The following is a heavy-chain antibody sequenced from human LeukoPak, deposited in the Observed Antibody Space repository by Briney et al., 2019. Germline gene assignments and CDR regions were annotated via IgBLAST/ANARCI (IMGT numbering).Heavy chain of an antibody. CDR3: AKEGYSSSLVPQYYFDY. Sequence: ASVKVSCKASGYTFTSYDINWVRQATGQGLEWMGWMNPNSGNTGYAQKFQGRVTMTRNTSISTAYMELSSLRAEDTALYYCAKEGYSSSLVPQYYFDYWGQGTLVTVSS. V-gene: IGHV1-8*01. CDR2: MNPNSGNT. CDR1: GYTFTSYD. D-gene: IGHD6-6*01. J-gene: IGHJ4*02.